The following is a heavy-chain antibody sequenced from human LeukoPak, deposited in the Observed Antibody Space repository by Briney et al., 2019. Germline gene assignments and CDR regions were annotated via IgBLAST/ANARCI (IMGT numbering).Heavy chain of an antibody. CDR1: GFTFGDYA. CDR3: TRDLVIEYCGGDCAPGDY. D-gene: IGHD2-21*02. Sequence: GRSLRLSCTASGFTFGDYAMSWVRQAPGKGLEWVGFIRSKAYGGTTEYAASVKGRFTISRDDSKSIAYLQMNSLKTEDTAVCYCTRDLVIEYCGGDCAPGDYWGQGTLVTVSS. CDR2: IRSKAYGGTT. V-gene: IGHV3-49*04. J-gene: IGHJ4*02.